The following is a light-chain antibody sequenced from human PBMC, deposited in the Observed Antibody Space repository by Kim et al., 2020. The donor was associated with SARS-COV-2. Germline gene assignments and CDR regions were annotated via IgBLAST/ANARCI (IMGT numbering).Light chain of an antibody. CDR1: SSNIGSNS. Sequence: QPVLTQPPSASGTPGQSVTIACSGSSSNIGSNSVYWYQQLPGTAPKLIIYINSQRPSGVPDRVSGSKSGTSASLVISGLRSEDEADYYCAAWDDRMSAWVFGGGTKLTVL. CDR2: INS. V-gene: IGLV1-47*01. CDR3: AAWDDRMSAWV. J-gene: IGLJ3*02.